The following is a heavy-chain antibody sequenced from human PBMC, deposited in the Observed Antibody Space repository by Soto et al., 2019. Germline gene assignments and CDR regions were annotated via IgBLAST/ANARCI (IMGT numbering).Heavy chain of an antibody. CDR1: GFTFSSYW. J-gene: IGHJ5*02. D-gene: IGHD2-2*02. CDR2: IKQDGSEK. Sequence: GGSLRLSCAASGFTFSSYWMSWVRQAPGKGLEWVANIKQDGSEKYYVDSVKGRFTISRDNAKNSLYLQMNSLRAEDTAVYYCARGYCSSTICYIWDNWFDPWGQGTLVTVSS. CDR3: ARGYCSSTICYIWDNWFDP. V-gene: IGHV3-7*02.